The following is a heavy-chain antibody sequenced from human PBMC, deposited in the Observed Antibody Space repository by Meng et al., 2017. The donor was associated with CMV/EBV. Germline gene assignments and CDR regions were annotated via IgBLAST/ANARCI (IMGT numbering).Heavy chain of an antibody. D-gene: IGHD3-16*01. Sequence: GGSLRLSCAASGFTFSNAWMSWVRQAPGKGLEWVSSISSSSSYIYYADSVKGRFTISRDNAKNSLYLQMNSLRAEDTAVYYCARDLRVVLGQYNWFDPWGQGTLVTVSS. CDR1: GFTFSNAW. J-gene: IGHJ5*02. CDR2: ISSSSSYI. V-gene: IGHV3-21*01. CDR3: ARDLRVVLGQYNWFDP.